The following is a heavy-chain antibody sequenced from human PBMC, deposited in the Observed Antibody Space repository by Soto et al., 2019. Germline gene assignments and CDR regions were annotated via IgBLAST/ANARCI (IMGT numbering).Heavy chain of an antibody. CDR3: AKDMESSGWRTYFDY. Sequence: EVQLVESGGGLVQPGRSLRLSCAASGFTFDDYAMHWVRQAPGKGLEWVSGISWNSGSVGYADSVKGRFTISRDNAKNSLYLQMNSLRAEDTALYYCAKDMESSGWRTYFDYWGQGTLVTVSS. D-gene: IGHD6-19*01. J-gene: IGHJ4*02. CDR2: ISWNSGSV. V-gene: IGHV3-9*01. CDR1: GFTFDDYA.